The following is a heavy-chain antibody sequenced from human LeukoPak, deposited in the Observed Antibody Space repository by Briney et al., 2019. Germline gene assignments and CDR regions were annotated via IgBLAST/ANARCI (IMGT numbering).Heavy chain of an antibody. Sequence: GRSLRLSCAASGFTFSSYGMNWVRQAPGKGLEWVSYISSSGSTKYYAVSVKGRFTISRDNSKNTVYLQMNRLRAEDTAVYYCAKDLDIAAALLAFDIWGQGTMVTVSS. CDR1: GFTFSSYG. V-gene: IGHV3-23*01. D-gene: IGHD6-13*01. CDR2: ISSSGSTK. J-gene: IGHJ3*02. CDR3: AKDLDIAAALLAFDI.